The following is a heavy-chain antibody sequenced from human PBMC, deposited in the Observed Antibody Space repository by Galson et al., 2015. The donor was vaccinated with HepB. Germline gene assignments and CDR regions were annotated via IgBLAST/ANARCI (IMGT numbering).Heavy chain of an antibody. D-gene: IGHD1-26*01. CDR2: IYYSGST. CDR1: GGSISTSSYY. Sequence: SETLSLTCTVSGGSISTSSYYWGWIRQPPGKGLEWIGSIYYSGSTYYNPSLKSRVTISLDTSKNQFSLKLSSVTASDTAVYYCARDGGSYYEGYYYGMDVWGQGTTVTVSS. J-gene: IGHJ6*02. V-gene: IGHV4-39*07. CDR3: ARDGGSYYEGYYYGMDV.